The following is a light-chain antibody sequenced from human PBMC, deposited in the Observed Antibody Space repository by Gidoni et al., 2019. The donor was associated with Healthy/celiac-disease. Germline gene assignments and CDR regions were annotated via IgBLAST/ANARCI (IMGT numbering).Light chain of an antibody. V-gene: IGKV4-1*01. CDR1: QSVLYSSNNKNY. J-gene: IGKJ1*01. Sequence: DIVMTQSPDSLAVSLGGRATINCKSSQSVLYSSNNKNYLAWYQQKPGQPPTLLIYWASTRESGVPDRFSGSGSGTDFTLTISSLQAEDVAVYYCQQYYSTPLTFGQGTKVEIK. CDR3: QQYYSTPLT. CDR2: WAS.